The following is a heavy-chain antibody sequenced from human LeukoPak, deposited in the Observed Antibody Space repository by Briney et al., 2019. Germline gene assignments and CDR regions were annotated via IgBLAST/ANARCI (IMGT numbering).Heavy chain of an antibody. V-gene: IGHV3-23*01. Sequence: GGSLRLSCAASGFTFSSYAMSWVRQAPGKGLEWVSGISDSGDITYYADSVKGRFTISRDNSKNTLYLQMNSLRAEDTAVYYCASGLLQGSHYYMDVWGKGTTVTVSS. J-gene: IGHJ6*03. CDR1: GFTFSSYA. CDR2: ISDSGDIT. CDR3: ASGLLQGSHYYMDV. D-gene: IGHD2-15*01.